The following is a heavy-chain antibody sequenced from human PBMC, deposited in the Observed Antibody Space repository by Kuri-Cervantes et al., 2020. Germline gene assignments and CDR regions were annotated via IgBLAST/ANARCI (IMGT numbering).Heavy chain of an antibody. CDR3: ARDGGPMTTVTYNYFDY. CDR1: GFTFGSYS. D-gene: IGHD4-17*01. V-gene: IGHV3-21*01. J-gene: IGHJ4*02. Sequence: GESLKISCAASGFTFGSYSMNWVRQAPGKGLEWVSSISSSSSYIYYADSVKGRFTISRDNAKNSLYLQMNSLRAEDTAVYYCARDGGPMTTVTYNYFDYWGQGTLVTVSS. CDR2: ISSSSSYI.